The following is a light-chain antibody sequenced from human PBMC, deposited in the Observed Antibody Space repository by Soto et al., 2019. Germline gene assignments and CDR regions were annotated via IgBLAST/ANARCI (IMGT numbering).Light chain of an antibody. V-gene: IGKV1-39*01. CDR1: QSISSY. J-gene: IGKJ1*01. Sequence: DIPMPPSPSSLSASVGDRFTLTCLASQSISSYLNWYQRKPGKAPKLLIYAASSLQSGVPSRFSGSGSGTDFTLTISSLQPEDFATYYCQQSYSTPTWTFGQGTKVDI. CDR3: QQSYSTPTWT. CDR2: AAS.